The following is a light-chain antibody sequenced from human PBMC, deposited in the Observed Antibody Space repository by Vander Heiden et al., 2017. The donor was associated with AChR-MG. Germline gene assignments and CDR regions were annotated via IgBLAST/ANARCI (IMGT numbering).Light chain of an antibody. CDR2: DTS. V-gene: IGLV7-46*01. Sequence: QAVVTQEPSLTVSPGGTVTLTCRSSTGAVTSGHYPYWFQQKPGQAPRTLIYDTSNKHSWTPARFSGSLLGGKAALTLSGAQPEDEAEYYCLLSYSGASKVFGGGTKLTVL. J-gene: IGLJ3*02. CDR1: TGAVTSGHY. CDR3: LLSYSGASKV.